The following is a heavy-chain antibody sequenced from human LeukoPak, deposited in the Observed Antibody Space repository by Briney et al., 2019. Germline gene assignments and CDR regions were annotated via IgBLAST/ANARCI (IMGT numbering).Heavy chain of an antibody. Sequence: PGGSLRLSCAASGFSVSTNYMTWVRQAPGKGLEWVSIIYAGGKTYYADSVKGRFTISRDNSRNALYLQMNSLRVDDTAVYYCARVLSRSGRDDVFDIWDQGTMVTVAS. D-gene: IGHD1-26*01. J-gene: IGHJ3*02. CDR3: ARVLSRSGRDDVFDI. CDR1: GFSVSTNY. CDR2: IYAGGKT. V-gene: IGHV3-53*01.